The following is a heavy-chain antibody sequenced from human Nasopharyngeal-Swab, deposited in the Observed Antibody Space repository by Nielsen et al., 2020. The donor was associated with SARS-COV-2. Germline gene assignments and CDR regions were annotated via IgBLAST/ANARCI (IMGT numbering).Heavy chain of an antibody. CDR1: GFTFDDYA. CDR2: ISWNSGGI. Sequence: SLKISCAASGFTFDDYAMHWVRQAPGKGLEWVSGISWNSGGIGYADSVKGRFTISRANAKNSLYLQMNSLRAEDTALYYCAKDIRPSIAATDYWGQGTLVTVSS. J-gene: IGHJ4*02. V-gene: IGHV3-9*01. CDR3: AKDIRPSIAATDY. D-gene: IGHD6-6*01.